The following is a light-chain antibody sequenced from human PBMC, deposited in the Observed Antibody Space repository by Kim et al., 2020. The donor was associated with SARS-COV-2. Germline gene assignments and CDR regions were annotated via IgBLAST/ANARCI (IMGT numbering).Light chain of an antibody. V-gene: IGLV3-19*01. CDR1: SLRNYY. CDR3: NSRDSSGNHLV. J-gene: IGLJ3*02. Sequence: SSELTQDPAVSVALGQTVRITCQGDSLRNYYASWYQQKPRQAPVVVIYGRNDRPSGIPDRFSGSNSGNTASLTSTGAQAEDEANYYCNSRDSSGNHLVFGGGTKLTVL. CDR2: GRN.